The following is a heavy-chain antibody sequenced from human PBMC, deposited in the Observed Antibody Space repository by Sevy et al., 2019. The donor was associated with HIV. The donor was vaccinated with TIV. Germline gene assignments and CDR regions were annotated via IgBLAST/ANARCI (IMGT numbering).Heavy chain of an antibody. J-gene: IGHJ4*02. CDR1: GFTFSSYA. V-gene: IGHV3-23*01. CDR3: AKAVRIAVAGTDFDY. Sequence: GGSLRLSCAASGFTFSSYAMSWVRQAPGKGLEWVSAISGSGGSTYYADSVKGRFTISRDNSKNTLYLQMNSLRAEDTAVYYCAKAVRIAVAGTDFDYWGQGTLVTVSS. D-gene: IGHD6-19*01. CDR2: ISGSGGST.